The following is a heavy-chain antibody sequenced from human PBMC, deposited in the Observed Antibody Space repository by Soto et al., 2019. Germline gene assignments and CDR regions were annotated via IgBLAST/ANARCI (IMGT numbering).Heavy chain of an antibody. D-gene: IGHD6-13*01. J-gene: IGHJ6*02. V-gene: IGHV4-39*01. CDR1: GDSIRSSSY. CDR3: RRSSRYSTDV. Sequence: PSETLSLTCTVSGDSIRSSSYWGWSRQPPGKGLEWIGSIYSTGNTYYNPSLNSQVTISVDTSKNQFSLNVISVTAADTAVYYCRRSSRYSTDVWGQGTTVTVSS. CDR2: IYSTGNT.